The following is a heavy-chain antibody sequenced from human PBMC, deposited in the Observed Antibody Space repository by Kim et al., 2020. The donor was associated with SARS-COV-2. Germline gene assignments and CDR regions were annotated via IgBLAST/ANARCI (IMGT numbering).Heavy chain of an antibody. CDR1: GFTFSDYG. V-gene: IGHV3-74*01. Sequence: GGSLRLSCAASGFTFSDYGMHWVHQAPGKGLLWVSRIHSDGSTTSYADSVKGRFTISRDNAKSTLYLQMDSLRAEDTAVYYCVRDGRGWFGEVLYDYWGQGTLVTVSS. D-gene: IGHD3-10*01. CDR3: VRDGRGWFGEVLYDY. CDR2: IHSDGSTT. J-gene: IGHJ4*02.